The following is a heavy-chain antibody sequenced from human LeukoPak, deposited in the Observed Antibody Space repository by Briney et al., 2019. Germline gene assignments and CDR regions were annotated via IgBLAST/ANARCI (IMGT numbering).Heavy chain of an antibody. CDR2: IWSNGSVQ. D-gene: IGHD4-23*01. CDR3: ETDCGGCPFDY. V-gene: IGHV3-33*01. CDR1: GFIFSSYG. J-gene: IGHJ4*02. Sequence: GGSLRLSCTASGFIFSSYGMHWVRQAPGKGLEWVAVIWSNGSVQKYGDSVKGRFTISRDNSKSTLYLQMNNLGADDTAVYYCETDCGGCPFDYWGRGTLVTVSS.